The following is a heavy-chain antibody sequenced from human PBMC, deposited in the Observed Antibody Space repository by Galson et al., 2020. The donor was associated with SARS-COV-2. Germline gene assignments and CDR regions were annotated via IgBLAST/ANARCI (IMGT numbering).Heavy chain of an antibody. V-gene: IGHV3-13*01. CDR1: GFTFSSYD. D-gene: IGHD5-12*01. CDR2: IGTAGDT. J-gene: IGHJ6*02. Sequence: GESLKISCAASGFTFSSYDMHWVRQATGKGLEWVSAIGTAGDTYYPGSVKGRFTISRENAKNSLYLQMNSLRAGDTAVYYCARGTKRGWLRFSYYYYGMDVWGQGTTVTVSS. CDR3: ARGTKRGWLRFSYYYYGMDV.